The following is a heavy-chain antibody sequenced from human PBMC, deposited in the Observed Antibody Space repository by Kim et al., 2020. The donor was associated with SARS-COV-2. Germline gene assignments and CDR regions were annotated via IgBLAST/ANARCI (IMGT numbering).Heavy chain of an antibody. J-gene: IGHJ6*02. Sequence: ASVKVSCKASGYTFTSYYMHWVRQAPGQGLEWMGIINPSGGSTSYAQKFQGRVTMTRDTSTSTVYMELSSLRSEDTAVYYCAREYLPDIVVVTASDYYYYGMDVWGQGTTVTVSS. CDR3: AREYLPDIVVVTASDYYYYGMDV. CDR2: INPSGGST. CDR1: GYTFTSYY. D-gene: IGHD2-21*02. V-gene: IGHV1-46*01.